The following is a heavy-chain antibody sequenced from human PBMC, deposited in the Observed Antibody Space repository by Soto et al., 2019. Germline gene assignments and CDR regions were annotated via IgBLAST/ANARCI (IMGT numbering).Heavy chain of an antibody. V-gene: IGHV3-23*01. Sequence: GGSLRLSCAASGFTFSSYAMSWVRQAPGKRLEWVSAISGSGGSTYYADSVKGRFTISRDNSKNTLYLQMNSLRAEDTAVYYCAKDRCSSTNCYTRLWYYYYGMDVWGQGXTVTVYS. CDR2: ISGSGGST. J-gene: IGHJ6*02. CDR3: AKDRCSSTNCYTRLWYYYYGMDV. CDR1: GFTFSSYA. D-gene: IGHD2-2*02.